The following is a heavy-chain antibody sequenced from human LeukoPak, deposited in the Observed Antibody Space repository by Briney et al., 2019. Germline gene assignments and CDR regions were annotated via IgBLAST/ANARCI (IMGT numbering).Heavy chain of an antibody. V-gene: IGHV1-69*13. J-gene: IGHJ5*02. Sequence: SVKVSCKASGGTFSSYAISWVRQAPGQGLEWMGGVIPIFGTANYAQKFQGRVTITADESTSTAYMELSSLRSEDTAVYYCARDRIAALRSGFDPWGQGTLVTVSS. CDR2: VIPIFGTA. CDR3: ARDRIAALRSGFDP. D-gene: IGHD6-13*01. CDR1: GGTFSSYA.